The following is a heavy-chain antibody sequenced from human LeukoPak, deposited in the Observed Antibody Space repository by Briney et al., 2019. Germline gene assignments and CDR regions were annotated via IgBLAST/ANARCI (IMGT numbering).Heavy chain of an antibody. Sequence: PSETLSLTCTVSGDSITSGSYYWGGIRQPPGKRLEWIGNIHSGGRTAYNPSLKNRVTIFADTSKNQFSLKLTSVTAADTAIYHCARVTLPVGNFWGQGILVTVSS. J-gene: IGHJ4*02. CDR1: GDSITSGSYY. V-gene: IGHV4-39*01. CDR3: ARVTLPVGNF. CDR2: IHSGGRT. D-gene: IGHD6-13*01.